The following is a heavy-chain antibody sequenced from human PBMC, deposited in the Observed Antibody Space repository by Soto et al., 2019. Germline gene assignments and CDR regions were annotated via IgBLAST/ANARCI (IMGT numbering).Heavy chain of an antibody. J-gene: IGHJ4*02. CDR3: AKDSRRRADSGTRPLYYFDY. CDR2: IYYTGHT. V-gene: IGHV4-30-4*01. D-gene: IGHD1-26*01. Sequence: QVQLKESGPGLVKPSQTLSLTCSVSGGSIGSGDYYWSWVRQSPGKGLEWIGYIYYTGHTYYNPSLGSRVTFSVDTSQNQLSLRLSDVTVADTPVYYCAKDSRRRADSGTRPLYYFDYWGQGTLVTVSS. CDR1: GGSIGSGDYY.